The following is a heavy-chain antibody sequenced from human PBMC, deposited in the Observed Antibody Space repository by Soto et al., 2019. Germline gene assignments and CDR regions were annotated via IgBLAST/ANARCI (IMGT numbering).Heavy chain of an antibody. CDR1: GDTFNFYS. V-gene: IGHV1-69*02. J-gene: IGHJ4*02. CDR3: ASNYGSGYRAFDS. D-gene: IGHD3-10*01. Sequence: QVQLVQSGAEVKSAGSSVKVSCKASGDTFNFYSINWVRQAPGLGLGWVGRVNPILSMSNYAQRFQGRVTVPADKSTGTAYMELRSLRSEDTAIYYCASNYGSGYRAFDSWGQGALVTVSS. CDR2: VNPILSMS.